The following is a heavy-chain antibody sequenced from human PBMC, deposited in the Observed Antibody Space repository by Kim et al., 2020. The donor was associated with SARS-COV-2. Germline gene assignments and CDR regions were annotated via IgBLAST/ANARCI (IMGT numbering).Heavy chain of an antibody. Sequence: ASVKVSCKVSGYTLTELSMHWVRQAPGKGLEWMGGFDPEDGETIYAQKFQGRVTMTEDTSTDTAYMELSSLRSEDTAVYYCATDLIAARPFGSSYWFDPWGQGTLVTVSS. J-gene: IGHJ5*02. CDR3: ATDLIAARPFGSSYWFDP. V-gene: IGHV1-24*01. D-gene: IGHD6-6*01. CDR1: GYTLTELS. CDR2: FDPEDGET.